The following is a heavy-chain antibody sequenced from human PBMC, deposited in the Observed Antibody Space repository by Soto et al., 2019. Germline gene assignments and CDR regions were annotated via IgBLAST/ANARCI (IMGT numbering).Heavy chain of an antibody. CDR3: ALGRGTVTNYYYYCMDV. V-gene: IGHV4-34*01. CDR2: INHSGST. CDR1: GGSFSGYY. D-gene: IGHD4-4*01. Sequence: SETLSLTGAVYGGSFSGYYWSWIRQPPAKGLEWIGEINHSGSTNYNPSLKSRVTISVDTSKNQFSLKLSSVTAADTAVYYCALGRGTVTNYYYYCMDVWGQGTTVTVAS. J-gene: IGHJ6*02.